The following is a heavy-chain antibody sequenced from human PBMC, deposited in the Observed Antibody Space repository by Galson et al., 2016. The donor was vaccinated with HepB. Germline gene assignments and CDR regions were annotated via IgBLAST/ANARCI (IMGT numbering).Heavy chain of an antibody. V-gene: IGHV3-30*04. D-gene: IGHD3-22*01. CDR2: ISFDGRNK. CDR3: ARTMIVADLDY. J-gene: IGHJ4*02. CDR1: GFTFSKYT. Sequence: LRLSCAASGFTFSKYTMHWVRQAPGKGLEWVAVISFDGRNKDYADSVKGRFTISRDNSKNTVYLQMNSLRAEDTAVYYCARTMIVADLDYWGQGTLVTVSS.